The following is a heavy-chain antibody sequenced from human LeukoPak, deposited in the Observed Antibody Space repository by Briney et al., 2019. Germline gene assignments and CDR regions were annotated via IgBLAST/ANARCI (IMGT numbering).Heavy chain of an antibody. CDR1: GFTFSSYW. CDR3: ARGYYDSNAQLFDY. D-gene: IGHD3-22*01. CDR2: IKHDASEK. J-gene: IGHJ4*02. Sequence: GGSLRLSCAASGFTFSSYWMSWVRQAPGKGLEWVANIKHDASEKHFMESLKGRFTISRDNAKNSLYLQMNSLRAEDTAVYYCARGYYDSNAQLFDYWGQGTLVTVSS. V-gene: IGHV3-7*01.